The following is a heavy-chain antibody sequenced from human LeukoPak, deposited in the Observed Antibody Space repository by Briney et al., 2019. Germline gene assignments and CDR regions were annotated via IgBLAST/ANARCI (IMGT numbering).Heavy chain of an antibody. J-gene: IGHJ3*02. Sequence: PSETLSLTCTVSGGSISSYYWSWIRRPPGKGLEWVGYIYYSGSTNYNPSLKSRVTISVDTSKNQFSLKLSSVTAADTAVYYCARTYALFDAFDIWGQGTMVTVSS. CDR1: GGSISSYY. CDR3: ARTYALFDAFDI. V-gene: IGHV4-59*01. CDR2: IYYSGST.